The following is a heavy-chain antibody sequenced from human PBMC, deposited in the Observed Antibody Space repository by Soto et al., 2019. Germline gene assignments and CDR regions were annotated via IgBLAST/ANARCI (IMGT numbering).Heavy chain of an antibody. Sequence: GASVKVSCKASGYTFTGYYMHWVRQAPGQGLEWMGWINPNSGGTNYAQKFQGWVTMTRDTSISTAYMELSRLRSDDTAVYYCARGGPGGRDNWSYVCSGGDYNNYHMDVWGQGTTVTVSS. V-gene: IGHV1-2*04. J-gene: IGHJ6*02. D-gene: IGHD1-26*01. CDR1: GYTFTGYY. CDR3: ARGGPGGRDNWSYVCSGGDYNNYHMDV. CDR2: INPNSGGT.